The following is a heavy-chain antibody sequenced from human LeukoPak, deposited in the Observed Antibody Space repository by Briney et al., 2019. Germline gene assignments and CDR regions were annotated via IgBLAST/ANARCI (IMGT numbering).Heavy chain of an antibody. CDR1: GFTVSSDY. CDR3: AREPPGGGFDY. D-gene: IGHD3-16*01. V-gene: IGHV3-66*01. J-gene: IGHJ4*02. CDR2: VYSGGNT. Sequence: GGSLRLSCTASGFTVSSDYMSWVRQAPGKGLEWVSVVYSGGNTYYADSVKGRFTISRANSKNTLYLQMNSLRAEDTAVYYCAREPPGGGFDYWGQGTLVTVSS.